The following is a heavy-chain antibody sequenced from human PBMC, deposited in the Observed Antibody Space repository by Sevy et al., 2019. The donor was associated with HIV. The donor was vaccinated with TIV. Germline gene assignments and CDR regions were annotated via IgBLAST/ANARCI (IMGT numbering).Heavy chain of an antibody. J-gene: IGHJ4*02. Sequence: GGSLRLSCAASGFTFSSYSMNWVRQAPGKGLEWVSYISSSSSTIYYADSVKGRFTISRDNAKNSLYLQMNSLRDEDTAVYYCARAHSPGYSSSWYFFPSFDYWGQGTLVTVSS. V-gene: IGHV3-48*02. CDR1: GFTFSSYS. D-gene: IGHD6-13*01. CDR3: ARAHSPGYSSSWYFFPSFDY. CDR2: ISSSSSTI.